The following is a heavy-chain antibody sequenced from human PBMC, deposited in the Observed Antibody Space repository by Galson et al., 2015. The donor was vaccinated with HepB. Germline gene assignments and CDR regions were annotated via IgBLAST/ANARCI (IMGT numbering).Heavy chain of an antibody. CDR3: AKHCSSTSGYRHCMDV. D-gene: IGHD5-12*01. CDR1: GFTFSSYG. Sequence: SLRLSCAASGFTFSSYGMSWVRQAPGKGLEWVSAIRGGGGSTYYGDSVKGRFTISRDNSKNMLYLQMNSLRAEDTAVYYCAKHCSSTSGYRHCMDVWGQGTPVTVSS. V-gene: IGHV3-23*01. J-gene: IGHJ6*02. CDR2: IRGGGGST.